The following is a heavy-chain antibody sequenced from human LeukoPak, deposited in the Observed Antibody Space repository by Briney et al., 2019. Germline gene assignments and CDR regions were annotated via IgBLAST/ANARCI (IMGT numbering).Heavy chain of an antibody. J-gene: IGHJ3*02. CDR2: IYHSGST. CDR3: ASQRTYCSGGSCFETDAFDI. Sequence: NPSETLSLTCAVSGGSISSGGYSWSWIRQPPGKGLERIGYIYHSGSTYYNPSLKSRVTISVDRSKNQFSLKLSSVTAADTAVYYCASQRTYCSGGSCFETDAFDIWGQGTMVTVSS. D-gene: IGHD2-15*01. V-gene: IGHV4-30-2*01. CDR1: GGSISSGGYS.